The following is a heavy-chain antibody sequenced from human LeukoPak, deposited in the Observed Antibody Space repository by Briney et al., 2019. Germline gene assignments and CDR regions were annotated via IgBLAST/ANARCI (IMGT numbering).Heavy chain of an antibody. CDR3: ARDRGIVGENWFDP. V-gene: IGHV4-30-2*01. CDR1: GYAITSGGFS. J-gene: IGHJ5*02. D-gene: IGHD1-26*01. CDR2: IYDRGPA. Sequence: SQTLSLTCTVSGYAITSGGFSWNWIRQPPGKGLEWIGCIYDRGPAYYNPSLKSRVTMSVDTSKNQFSLKLSSVTAADTAVYYCARDRGIVGENWFDPWGQGTLVTVSS.